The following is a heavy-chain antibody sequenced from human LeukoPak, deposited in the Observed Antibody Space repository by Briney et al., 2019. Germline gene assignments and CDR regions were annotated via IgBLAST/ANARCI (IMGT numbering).Heavy chain of an antibody. Sequence: GASVKVSYKASGYTFTSYYMHWVRQAPGQGLEWMGWINTYTGNPTYAQGFTGRFVFSLDTSVSTAYLQISSLKAEDTAVYYCARWDYDSSGYALYYFDYWGQGTLVTVSS. CDR2: INTYTGNP. D-gene: IGHD3-22*01. CDR3: ARWDYDSSGYALYYFDY. J-gene: IGHJ4*02. V-gene: IGHV7-4-1*02. CDR1: GYTFTSYY.